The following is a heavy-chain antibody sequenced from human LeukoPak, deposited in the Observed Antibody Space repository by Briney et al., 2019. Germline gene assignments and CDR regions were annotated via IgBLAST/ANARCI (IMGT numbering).Heavy chain of an antibody. CDR3: ARDLGHFDY. CDR1: GGSISSYY. CDR2: IYYSGST. V-gene: IGHV4-59*01. J-gene: IGHJ4*02. Sequence: SETLSLTCTVSGGSISSYYWSWIWQPPGKGLEWIGYIYYSGSTNYNPSLKSRVTISVDTSKNQFSLKLSSVTAADTAVYYCARDLGHFDYWGQGTLVAVSS.